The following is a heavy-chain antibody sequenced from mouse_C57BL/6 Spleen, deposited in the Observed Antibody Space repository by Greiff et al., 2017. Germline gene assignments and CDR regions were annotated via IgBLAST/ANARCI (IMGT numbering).Heavy chain of an antibody. V-gene: IGHV1-53*01. CDR2: INPSNGGP. CDR3: AREEDYYESRRWYFDV. D-gene: IGHD1-1*01. Sequence: VQLQQPGTELVKPGASVKLSCTASGFTFTSYWMPWVKQRPGQGLEWIGNINPSNGGPNYTEKFKSKATLTVDKSSSTAYMQLSSLTSEDSAVYYSAREEDYYESRRWYFDVWGTGTTVTVSS. CDR1: GFTFTSYW. J-gene: IGHJ1*03.